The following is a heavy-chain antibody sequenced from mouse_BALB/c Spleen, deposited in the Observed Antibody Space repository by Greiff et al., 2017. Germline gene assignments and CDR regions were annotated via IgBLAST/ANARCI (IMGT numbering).Heavy chain of an antibody. V-gene: IGHV1-4*01. Sequence: VKLQESGAELARPGASVKMSCKASGYTFTSYTMHWVKQRPGQGLEWIGYINPSSGYTNYNQKFKDKATLTADKSSSTAYMQLSSLTSEDSAVYYCARGGNPSFAYWGQGTLVTVSA. CDR1: GYTFTSYT. D-gene: IGHD1-1*02. CDR3: ARGGNPSFAY. CDR2: INPSSGYT. J-gene: IGHJ3*01.